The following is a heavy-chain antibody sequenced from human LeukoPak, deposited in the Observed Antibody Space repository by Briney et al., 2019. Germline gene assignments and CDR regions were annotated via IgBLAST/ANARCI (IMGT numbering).Heavy chain of an antibody. V-gene: IGHV3-23*01. J-gene: IGHJ4*02. Sequence: GGSLRLSCAASGFTFSSYTMTWVRQAPGKGLKWVSTITTGDGNTYYADSVKGRLTVSRDDSKNTLYLQMNSLRAEDTAVYYCAKDGGLWVSAHWGDSWGRGTLVTVSS. D-gene: IGHD7-27*01. CDR1: GFTFSSYT. CDR2: ITTGDGNT. CDR3: AKDGGLWVSAHWGDS.